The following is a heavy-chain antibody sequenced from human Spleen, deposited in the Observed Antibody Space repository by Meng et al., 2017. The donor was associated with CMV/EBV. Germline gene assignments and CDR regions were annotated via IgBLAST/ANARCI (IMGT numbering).Heavy chain of an antibody. D-gene: IGHD3-10*01. V-gene: IGHV3-74*01. CDR3: AKDYMVRETRYYYGMDV. CDR2: INTDGSRS. Sequence: GESLKISCAASGFTFSNYWMHWVRHAPGKGLVWVAHINTDGSRSSYAVSVKGRFTISRDNSKNTLYLQMNSLRAEDTAVYYCAKDYMVRETRYYYGMDVWGQGTTVTSP. J-gene: IGHJ6*02. CDR1: GFTFSNYW.